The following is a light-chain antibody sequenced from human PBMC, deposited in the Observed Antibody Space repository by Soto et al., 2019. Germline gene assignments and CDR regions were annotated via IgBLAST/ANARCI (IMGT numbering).Light chain of an antibody. V-gene: IGKV3-15*01. Sequence: EIVMTQAPVSLSVSPGERATLSCRASQSVSSRLAWYQQKPGQVPRLLIYGASTRATGIPARFSGSGSGTEFTLTISSLQSEDFGVYYCQQYNSWPRATFGQGTKV. CDR2: GAS. J-gene: IGKJ1*01. CDR1: QSVSSR. CDR3: QQYNSWPRAT.